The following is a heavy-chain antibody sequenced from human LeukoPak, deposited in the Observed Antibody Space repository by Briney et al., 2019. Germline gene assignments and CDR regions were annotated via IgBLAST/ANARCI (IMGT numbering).Heavy chain of an antibody. D-gene: IGHD2-2*01. J-gene: IGHJ6*03. CDR2: ISGSGGST. Sequence: GGSLRLSCAASGFTFSSYAMSWVRQAPGKGLEWVSAISGSGGSTYYADSVKGRFTISRGNAKNSLYLQMNSLRAEDTAVYYCARGRCSSTSCYPYYYYMDVWGKGTTVTVSS. V-gene: IGHV3-23*01. CDR3: ARGRCSSTSCYPYYYYMDV. CDR1: GFTFSSYA.